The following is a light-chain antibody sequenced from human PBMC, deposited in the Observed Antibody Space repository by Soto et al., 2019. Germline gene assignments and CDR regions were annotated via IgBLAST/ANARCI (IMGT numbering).Light chain of an antibody. CDR3: QRYNSFSAS. CDR2: LAS. CDR1: QNIASW. J-gene: IGKJ5*01. Sequence: DIQMTQSPSTLSASVGDRVTITCRASQNIASWLAWYQQRPGKAPKLLIYLASTLEIGVPSRFSGSGSGTEFTLTITNLQPSDFATYYCQRYNSFSASFGQGTRLEIK. V-gene: IGKV1-5*01.